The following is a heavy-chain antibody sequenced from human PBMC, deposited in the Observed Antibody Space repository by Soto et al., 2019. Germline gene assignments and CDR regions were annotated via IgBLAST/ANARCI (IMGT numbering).Heavy chain of an antibody. J-gene: IGHJ4*02. D-gene: IGHD2-21*02. V-gene: IGHV3-23*01. CDR1: GLTLSSYA. Sequence: EVQLLESGGGLVQPGESLRLSCAASGLTLSSYAMTWVRHAPGKGLVYVSSITASGDKTYYADTAKGRFTISRDNSKNSVYLQINSLSADDAAVYLCERDVRGADCYWGQGTLVTVSS. CDR2: ITASGDKT. CDR3: ERDVRGADCY.